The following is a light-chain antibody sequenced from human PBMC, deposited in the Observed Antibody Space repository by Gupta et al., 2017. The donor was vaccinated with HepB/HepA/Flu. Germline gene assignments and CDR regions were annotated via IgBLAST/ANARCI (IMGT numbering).Light chain of an antibody. CDR1: SPNIGTGYD. Sequence: QSVLTQPPSVSGAPGQRVTISCTGTSPNIGTGYDVHWYQQLPGTAPKLLIYTNTNRPSGVPDRFSGSRSGTSASLAITGLQADDEADYYCQSYDSSRSAWVFGGGTKLTVL. J-gene: IGLJ3*02. V-gene: IGLV1-40*01. CDR2: TNT. CDR3: QSYDSSRSAWV.